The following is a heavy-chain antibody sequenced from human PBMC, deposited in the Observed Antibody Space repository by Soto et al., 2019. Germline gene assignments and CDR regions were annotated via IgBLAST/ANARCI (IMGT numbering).Heavy chain of an antibody. CDR1: GDSVSTNSAT. J-gene: IGHJ5*01. V-gene: IGHV6-1*01. CDR3: ARGPHGYSYGDS. D-gene: IGHD5-18*01. CDR2: TYYRSKWYN. Sequence: PSQTLSLTCAISGDSVSTNSATWDWIRQSPSRGLEWLGRTYYRSKWYNDYAVSVKGRITINPDTSNNQLSLQMDSLRAEDTAVYYCARGPHGYSYGDSWGQGTLVTVSS.